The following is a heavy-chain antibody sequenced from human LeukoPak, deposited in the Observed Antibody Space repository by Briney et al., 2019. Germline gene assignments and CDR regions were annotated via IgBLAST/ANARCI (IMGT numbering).Heavy chain of an antibody. CDR1: GDSISGYY. Sequence: PSETLSLTCTVSGDSISGYYWSWIRQPPGKGLEWIGYIYYSGSTNYNPSLKSRVTISVDTSKNQFSLKLSSVTAADTAVYYCARSSGYDYGDYWGQGTLVTVSS. CDR3: ARSSGYDYGDY. D-gene: IGHD5-12*01. CDR2: IYYSGST. J-gene: IGHJ4*02. V-gene: IGHV4-59*08.